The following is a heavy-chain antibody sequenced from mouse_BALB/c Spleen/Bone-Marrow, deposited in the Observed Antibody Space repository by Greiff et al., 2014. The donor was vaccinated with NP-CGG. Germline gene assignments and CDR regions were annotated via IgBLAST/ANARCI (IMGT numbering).Heavy chain of an antibody. J-gene: IGHJ3*01. D-gene: IGHD2-14*01. V-gene: IGHV3-6*02. CDR2: IRYDGSN. CDR1: GYSITSGYY. Sequence: EVNLEQSGPGLVKPSQSLSLTCSATGYSITSGYYWNRIRQFPGNKLEWMGYIRYDGSNNYNPSLKNRITITRDTSKNQFFLKLNSVTTEDTATYYCARAGVRGEAWFAYWGQGTLVTVSA. CDR3: ARAGVRGEAWFAY.